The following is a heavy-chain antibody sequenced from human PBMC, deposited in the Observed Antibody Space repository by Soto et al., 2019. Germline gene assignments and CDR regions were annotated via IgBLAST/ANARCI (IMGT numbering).Heavy chain of an antibody. CDR1: GFTFSSYG. CDR3: AKGSSTVVIRPFDY. Sequence: GGSLRLSCAASGFTFSSYGMHWVRQAPGKGLEWVAFISYDGSDKYYGDSVKGRFTISRDNSKNTLYLQMNRLRGEDTAVYYCAKGSSTVVIRPFDYWGQGTLVTVSS. D-gene: IGHD2-15*01. CDR2: ISYDGSDK. J-gene: IGHJ4*02. V-gene: IGHV3-30*18.